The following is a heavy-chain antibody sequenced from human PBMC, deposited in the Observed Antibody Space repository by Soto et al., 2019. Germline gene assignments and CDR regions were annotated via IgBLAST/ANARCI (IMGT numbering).Heavy chain of an antibody. CDR1: GFTFSSYG. CDR2: IWYDGSNK. V-gene: IGHV3-33*06. CDR3: AKCQWQAAGRNWLDH. D-gene: IGHD6-13*01. J-gene: IGHJ5*02. Sequence: GGSLRLSCAASGFTFSSYGMHWVRQAPGKGLEWVAVIWYDGSNKYYADSVKGRFTISRDNSKNTLYLQMNSLRVEDTAVYYCAKCQWQAAGRNWLDHWGQGTLVTVSS.